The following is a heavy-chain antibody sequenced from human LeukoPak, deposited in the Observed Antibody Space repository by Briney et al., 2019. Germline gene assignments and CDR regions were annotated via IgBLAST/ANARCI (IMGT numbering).Heavy chain of an antibody. V-gene: IGHV3-23*01. D-gene: IGHD3-10*01. J-gene: IGHJ4*02. CDR3: AKESGVGGYFDY. CDR1: GFTFSSYG. Sequence: GGTLRLSCAASGFTFSSYGMSWVRQAPGKGLEWVSAISGSGGSTYYADSVKGRFTISRDNSKNTLYLQMNSLRAEDTAVYYCAKESGVGGYFDYWGQGTLVTVSS. CDR2: ISGSGGST.